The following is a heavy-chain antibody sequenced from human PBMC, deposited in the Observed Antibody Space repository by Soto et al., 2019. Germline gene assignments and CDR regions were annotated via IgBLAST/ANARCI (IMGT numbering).Heavy chain of an antibody. CDR1: GFTFSSYA. J-gene: IGHJ6*03. CDR2: ISGSGGST. V-gene: IGHV3-23*01. D-gene: IGHD6-19*01. CDR3: AKARGWDYYYYYYMDV. Sequence: EVQLLESGGGLVQPGGSLRLSCAASGFTFSSYAMSGVRQAPGKGLEWVSAISGSGGSTYYADSVKGRFTISRDNSKNTLYLQMNSLRAEDTAVYYCAKARGWDYYYYYYMDVWGKGTTVTVSS.